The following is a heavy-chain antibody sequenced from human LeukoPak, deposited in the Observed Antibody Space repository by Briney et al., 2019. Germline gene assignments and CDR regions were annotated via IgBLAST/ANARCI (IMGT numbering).Heavy chain of an antibody. Sequence: SVKVSCKASGGTFSSYAISWVRQAPGQGLEWMGGIIPIFGTANYAQKFQGRVAITADESTSTAYMELSSLRSEDTAVYYCARDLSGYSSSWYRPDYYYMDVWGKGTTVTVSS. J-gene: IGHJ6*03. D-gene: IGHD6-13*01. V-gene: IGHV1-69*13. CDR2: IIPIFGTA. CDR1: GGTFSSYA. CDR3: ARDLSGYSSSWYRPDYYYMDV.